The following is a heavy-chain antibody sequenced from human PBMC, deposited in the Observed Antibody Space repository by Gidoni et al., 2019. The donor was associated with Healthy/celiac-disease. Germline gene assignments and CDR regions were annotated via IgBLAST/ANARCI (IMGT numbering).Heavy chain of an antibody. CDR2: IKSKTDGGTT. CDR3: TTVVKDFWSCYYFDP. J-gene: IGHJ5*02. D-gene: IGHD3-3*01. Sequence: EVQLVESGGGLVMPGGSRRLTCAASGSTLRNAWMRWVRQAPGKGVEWVGRIKSKTDGGTTDYAAPVKGRFTISRDDSKNTLYLQMNSLKTEDTAVYYCTTVVKDFWSCYYFDPWGQGTLVTVSS. V-gene: IGHV3-15*01. CDR1: GSTLRNAW.